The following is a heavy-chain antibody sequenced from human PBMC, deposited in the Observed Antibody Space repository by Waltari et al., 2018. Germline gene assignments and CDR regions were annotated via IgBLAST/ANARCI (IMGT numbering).Heavy chain of an antibody. D-gene: IGHD6-13*01. J-gene: IGHJ4*02. CDR2: INHSGST. CDR1: GGSFSGYY. Sequence: QVQLQQWGAGLLKPSETLSLTCAVYGGSFSGYYWSWIRQPPGKGLEWIGEINHSGSTNYNPSLKSRVTIAVDTSKNQFSLKLSSVTAADTAVYYCARLWGYSSPRVWGQGTLVTVSS. CDR3: ARLWGYSSPRV. V-gene: IGHV4-34*01.